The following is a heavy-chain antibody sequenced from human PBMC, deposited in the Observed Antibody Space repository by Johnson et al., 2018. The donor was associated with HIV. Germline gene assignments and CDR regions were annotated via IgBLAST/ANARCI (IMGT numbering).Heavy chain of an antibody. CDR3: AREEEWELTLVGVGAFDI. D-gene: IGHD1-26*01. CDR2: IKQDGSEK. Sequence: VQLVESGGGVVQPGRSLRLSCAASGFTFSSYWMSWVRQAPGKGLEWVANIKQDGSEKYSVDSVNGRFTISRDNAKNSLYLQMNSLRAEATAVYYCAREEEWELTLVGVGAFDIWGQGTMVTVSS. CDR1: GFTFSSYW. J-gene: IGHJ3*02. V-gene: IGHV3-7*03.